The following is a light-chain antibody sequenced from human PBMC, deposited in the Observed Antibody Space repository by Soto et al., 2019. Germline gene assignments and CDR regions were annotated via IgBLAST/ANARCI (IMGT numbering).Light chain of an antibody. J-gene: IGKJ5*01. CDR1: QGISSY. CDR2: AAS. V-gene: IGKV1-9*01. CDR3: QQLNSHPPTT. Sequence: DIQLTQSPSFLSASVGDRVTITCRASQGISSYLAWYQQKPGQAPKLLIYAASTLQSGVPSRFSGSGSGTEFTLTISSLQPEDFATYYGQQLNSHPPTTFGQGTRLEIK.